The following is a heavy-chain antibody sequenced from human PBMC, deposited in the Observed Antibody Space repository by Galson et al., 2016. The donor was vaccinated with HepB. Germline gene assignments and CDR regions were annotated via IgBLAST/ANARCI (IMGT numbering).Heavy chain of an antibody. V-gene: IGHV1-69*04. CDR2: IIPILGIA. J-gene: IGHJ4*02. CDR1: GGTFSSYA. CDR3: ARQKAVFALYYFDY. Sequence: SGGTFSSYAISRVRQAPGQGLEWMGRIIPILGIANYAQKFQGRVTITADKSTSTAYMELSSLRSEDTAVYYCARQKAVFALYYFDYWGQGTLVTVSS.